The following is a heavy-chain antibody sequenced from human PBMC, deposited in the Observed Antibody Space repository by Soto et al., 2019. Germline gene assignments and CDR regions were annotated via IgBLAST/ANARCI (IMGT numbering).Heavy chain of an antibody. CDR1: GFAFSNFG. J-gene: IGHJ4*02. Sequence: QVQLVESGGGVVQPGRSLSLSCAASGFAFSNFGMQWVRQAPGKGLGWVASISYDGNIQYSADSVQGRFTISRDNSKNTLYLQMSSLRSEDTAVYFCARFWGPVTAAVDDYWGQGTLVTVSS. D-gene: IGHD6-13*01. V-gene: IGHV3-30*03. CDR3: ARFWGPVTAAVDDY. CDR2: ISYDGNIQ.